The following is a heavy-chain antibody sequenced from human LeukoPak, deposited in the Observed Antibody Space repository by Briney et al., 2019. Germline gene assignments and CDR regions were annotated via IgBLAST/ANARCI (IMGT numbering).Heavy chain of an antibody. J-gene: IGHJ4*02. D-gene: IGHD6-19*01. Sequence: GGSLRLSCAASGFTFTSYAMSWVRQAPGKGLEWVSTFSGASTTSYADAVKGRVTISRDNSKNILYLQLNSLRAEDTAVYYCAKLKQWQPQRYFFEYWGQGALVTVSS. CDR2: FSGASTT. CDR3: AKLKQWQPQRYFFEY. CDR1: GFTFTSYA. V-gene: IGHV3-23*01.